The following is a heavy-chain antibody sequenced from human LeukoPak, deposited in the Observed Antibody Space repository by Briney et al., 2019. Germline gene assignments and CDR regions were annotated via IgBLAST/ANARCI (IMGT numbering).Heavy chain of an antibody. D-gene: IGHD3-10*01. CDR1: GFTVSNNY. CDR2: IYSGGCT. J-gene: IGHJ4*02. CDR3: ARGRGY. V-gene: IGHV3-53*01. Sequence: PGGSLRLSCAASGFTVSNNYMSWVRQAPGKGLEWVSVIYSGGCTYYVVSGKRRFTIYRDNSKNTRYHQMNSLRAEDTAVYYCARGRGYWGQGTLVTVSS.